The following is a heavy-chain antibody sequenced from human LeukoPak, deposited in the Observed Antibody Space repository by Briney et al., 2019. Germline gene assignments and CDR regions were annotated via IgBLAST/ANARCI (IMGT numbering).Heavy chain of an antibody. V-gene: IGHV2-5*02. Sequence: TLSLTCAVSGYSISSGYYWGWIRQPPGKALEWLALIYWDDDKRYSPSLKSRLTITKDTSKNQVVLTMTNMDPVDTATYYCAHRRLVTPYLYWGQGTLVTVSS. J-gene: IGHJ4*02. CDR2: IYWDDDK. CDR3: AHRRLVTPYLY. D-gene: IGHD4-23*01. CDR1: GYSISSGYY.